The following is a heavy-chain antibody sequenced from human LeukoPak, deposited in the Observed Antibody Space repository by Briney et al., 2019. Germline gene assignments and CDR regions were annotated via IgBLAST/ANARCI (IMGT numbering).Heavy chain of an antibody. D-gene: IGHD6-19*01. CDR2: IWYDGSNK. Sequence: GRPLRLSCAASGFTFSRYGMHWVRQAPGKGLEWVAVIWYDGSNKYYADSVKGRFTIPRDNSKNTLYLQMNSLRAEDTAVYYCARDKGAVAGTRYYYGMDVWGQGTTVTVSS. CDR3: ARDKGAVAGTRYYYGMDV. CDR1: GFTFSRYG. V-gene: IGHV3-33*01. J-gene: IGHJ6*02.